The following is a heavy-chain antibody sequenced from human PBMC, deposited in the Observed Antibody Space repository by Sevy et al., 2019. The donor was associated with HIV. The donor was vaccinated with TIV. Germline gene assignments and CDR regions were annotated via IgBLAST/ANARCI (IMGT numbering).Heavy chain of an antibody. CDR1: GYTFTSYG. Sequence: ASVKVSCKASGYTFTSYGISWVRQAPGQGLEWMGWISAYNGNTNYAQKLQGRVTMTTDTSTSTAYMEPRSLRSDDTAVYYCARAPGTARYYYYGMDVWGQGTTVTVSS. CDR2: ISAYNGNT. V-gene: IGHV1-18*01. CDR3: ARAPGTARYYYYGMDV. J-gene: IGHJ6*02. D-gene: IGHD6-6*01.